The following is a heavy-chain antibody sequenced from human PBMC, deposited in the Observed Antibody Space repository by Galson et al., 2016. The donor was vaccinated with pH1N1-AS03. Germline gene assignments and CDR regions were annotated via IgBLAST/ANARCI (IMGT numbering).Heavy chain of an antibody. J-gene: IGHJ6*02. CDR3: ARGYCGGGGCHNWGGMDV. D-gene: IGHD2-15*01. CDR1: GFTFSRYP. CDR2: ISYDGVTE. Sequence: SLRLSCAASGFTFSRYPIHWVRQAPGKGLEWEALISYDGVTEHYADSVKGRFTISRDNFKNTVCLQMNSLRADDTAVYYCARGYCGGGGCHNWGGMDVWGRGP. V-gene: IGHV3-30*03.